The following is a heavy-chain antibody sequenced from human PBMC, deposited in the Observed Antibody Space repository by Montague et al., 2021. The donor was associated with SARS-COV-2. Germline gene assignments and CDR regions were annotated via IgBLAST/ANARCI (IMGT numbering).Heavy chain of an antibody. V-gene: IGHV4-59*01. CDR2: IFHSGHT. Sequence: SETLSLTCSVSGASITTYYWSWIRQAPGKGMEWMAYIFHSGHTNXNHYLRSRVAISIDTARDQFSPSLTSITAAATAVYYCARQPYLASAYYFDYWGLGTLVTVSS. D-gene: IGHD3-10*01. CDR1: GASITTYY. CDR3: ARQPYLASAYYFDY. J-gene: IGHJ4*02.